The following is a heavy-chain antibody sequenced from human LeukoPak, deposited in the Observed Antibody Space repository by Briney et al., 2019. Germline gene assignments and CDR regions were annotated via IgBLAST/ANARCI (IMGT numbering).Heavy chain of an antibody. J-gene: IGHJ4*02. Sequence: GGSLRLSCAASGFTFSSYWMSWVRQAPGKGLEWVANIKQDGSEKYYVDSVKGRFTISRDNTKNSLYLQMNSLRAEDTAVYYCAGALAVAGRDIWGQGTLVTVSS. CDR3: AGALAVAGRDI. V-gene: IGHV3-7*01. CDR2: IKQDGSEK. CDR1: GFTFSSYW. D-gene: IGHD6-19*01.